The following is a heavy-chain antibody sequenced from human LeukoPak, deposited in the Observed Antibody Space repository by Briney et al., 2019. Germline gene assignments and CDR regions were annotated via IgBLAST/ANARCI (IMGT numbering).Heavy chain of an antibody. CDR1: GFTFSSYW. CDR3: ARGFLEWLLYPYYFDY. J-gene: IGHJ4*02. CDR2: INHNGNVN. V-gene: IGHV3-7*01. Sequence: GGSLRLSCAASGFTFSSYWMNWARQAPGKGLEWVASINHNGNVNYYVDSVKGRFTISRDNAKNSLYLQMNSLRAEDTAVYYCARGFLEWLLYPYYFDYWGQGTLVTVSS. D-gene: IGHD3-3*01.